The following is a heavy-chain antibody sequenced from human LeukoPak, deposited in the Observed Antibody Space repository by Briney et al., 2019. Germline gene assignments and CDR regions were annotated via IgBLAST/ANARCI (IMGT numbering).Heavy chain of an antibody. CDR2: ISDSGVST. CDR1: GFTFNIYA. Sequence: GGSLRLSCAASGFTFNIYAMSWVPQAPGKGLEWVAAISDSGVSTYCADSVKGRFTISRDNSKNTLYLQMNSLRAEDTAVHFCATQANGYKIPFDYWGQGTLVTVSS. J-gene: IGHJ4*02. CDR3: ATQANGYKIPFDY. V-gene: IGHV3-23*01. D-gene: IGHD3-22*01.